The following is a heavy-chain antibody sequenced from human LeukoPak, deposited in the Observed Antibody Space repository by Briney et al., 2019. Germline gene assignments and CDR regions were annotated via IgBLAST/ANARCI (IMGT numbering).Heavy chain of an antibody. CDR1: GGSISSYY. V-gene: IGHV4-4*07. D-gene: IGHD6-13*01. Sequence: PSETLSLTCTVSGGSISSYYWSWIRQPAGKGLEGIGRIYTSGSTNYNPSLKSRVTMSVDTSKNQFSLKLSSVTAADTAVYYCARESRYISSWYTDYWGQGTLVTVSS. CDR2: IYTSGST. J-gene: IGHJ4*02. CDR3: ARESRYISSWYTDY.